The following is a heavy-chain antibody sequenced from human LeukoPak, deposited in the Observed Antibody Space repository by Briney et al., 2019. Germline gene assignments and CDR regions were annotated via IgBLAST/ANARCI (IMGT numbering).Heavy chain of an antibody. CDR3: ARGSTNYYYYYMDV. V-gene: IGHV3-48*04. CDR2: ISSSSSTI. J-gene: IGHJ6*03. Sequence: GGSLRLSCAASGFTFSSYSMNWVRQAPGKGLEWVSYISSSSSTIYYADSVKGRFTISRDNAKNSLYLQMNSLRAEDTAVYYCARGSTNYYYYYMDVWGKGTTVTVSS. CDR1: GFTFSSYS.